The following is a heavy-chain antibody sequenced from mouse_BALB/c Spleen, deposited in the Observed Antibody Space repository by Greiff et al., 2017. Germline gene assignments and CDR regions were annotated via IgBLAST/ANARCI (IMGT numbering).Heavy chain of an antibody. D-gene: IGHD4-1*01. CDR3: ARANWDAMDY. Sequence: EVQLVESGGGLVQPGGSLRLSCATSGFTFTDYYMSWVRQPPGKALEWLGFIRNKANGYTTEYSASVKGRFTISRDNSQSILYLQMNTLRAEDSATYYCARANWDAMDYWGQGTSVTVSS. V-gene: IGHV7-3*02. CDR2: IRNKANGYTT. CDR1: GFTFTDYY. J-gene: IGHJ4*01.